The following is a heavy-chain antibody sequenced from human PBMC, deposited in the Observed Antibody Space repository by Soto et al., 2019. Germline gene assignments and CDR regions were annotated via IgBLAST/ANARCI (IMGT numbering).Heavy chain of an antibody. Sequence: GESLKISCKGSGYRFNSYWIGWVRQTPGKGLEWIGMIYPGDSDTTYNPSFQGQVTMSVDKSISTAYLQWSGLKAPDSATYYCARQGSNGAYVYYAMDVWGQGTTVTVSS. D-gene: IGHD3-16*01. V-gene: IGHV5-51*01. CDR1: GYRFNSYW. CDR2: IYPGDSDT. CDR3: ARQGSNGAYVYYAMDV. J-gene: IGHJ6*02.